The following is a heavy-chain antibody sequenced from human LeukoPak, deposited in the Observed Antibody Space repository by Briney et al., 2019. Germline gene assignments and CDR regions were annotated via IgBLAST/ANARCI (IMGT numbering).Heavy chain of an antibody. Sequence: ASVKVSCKVSGYTFTGYYMHWVRQAPGQGLEWMGWINPNSGGTNYAQKFQGWVTMTRDTSISTAYMELSRLRSDDTAVYYCARVSEITMIEMGFDYWGQGTLVTVSS. CDR3: ARVSEITMIEMGFDY. CDR2: INPNSGGT. CDR1: GYTFTGYY. V-gene: IGHV1-2*04. D-gene: IGHD3-22*01. J-gene: IGHJ4*02.